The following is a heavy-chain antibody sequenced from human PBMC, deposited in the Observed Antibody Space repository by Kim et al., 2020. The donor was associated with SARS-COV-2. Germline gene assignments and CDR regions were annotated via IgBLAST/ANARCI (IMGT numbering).Heavy chain of an antibody. D-gene: IGHD3-10*01. CDR3: ASPLGY. J-gene: IGHJ4*02. CDR2: STRGRT. Sequence: STRGRTNYNPSRKSRVTMSVDTSKSQFSLELSSVTAAGTAVYYCASPLGYWGQGTLVTVSS. V-gene: IGHV4-4*07.